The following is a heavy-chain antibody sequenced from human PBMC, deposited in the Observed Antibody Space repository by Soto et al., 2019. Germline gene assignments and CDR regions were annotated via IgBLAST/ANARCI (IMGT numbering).Heavy chain of an antibody. V-gene: IGHV2-5*01. CDR1: GGSISSGDYY. D-gene: IGHD3-9*01. Sequence: TLSLTCTVSGGSISSGDYYWSWIRQPPGKALEWLALIYWNDDKRYSPSLKSRLTITKDTSKNQVVLTMTNMDPVDTATYYCALVAFESTPFDPWGQGTLVTVSS. J-gene: IGHJ5*02. CDR3: ALVAFESTPFDP. CDR2: IYWNDDK.